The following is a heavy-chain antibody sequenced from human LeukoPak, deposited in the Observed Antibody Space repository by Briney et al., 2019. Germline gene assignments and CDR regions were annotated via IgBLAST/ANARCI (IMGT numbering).Heavy chain of an antibody. V-gene: IGHV3-23*01. CDR1: GFIFRSFA. J-gene: IGHJ6*02. CDR2: VSGSGGTT. Sequence: GGSLRLSCAATGFIFRSFAMSWVRQVPGKGLEWVSVVSGSGGTTYYAGSVKGRFTISRDNSKNTVYLQINNLRTEDTATYYCAKDLAEAATSYGMDVWGHGTSVTVSS. CDR3: AKDLAEAATSYGMDV. D-gene: IGHD2-15*01.